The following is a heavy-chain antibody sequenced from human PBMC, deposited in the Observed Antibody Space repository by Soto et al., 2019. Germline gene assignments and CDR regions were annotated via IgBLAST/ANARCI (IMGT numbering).Heavy chain of an antibody. CDR3: ARECHDILTGPPWVWYFDL. Sequence: QVQLQQWGAGPLRPLETLSLTCGVSGGSFSGYYWAWIRQSPGKGLEWIGEINDRGSINYNPSLKSRASISVDTSKNHYSLNVRSVTAADTAVYYCARECHDILTGPPWVWYFDLWGRGTLVTVSS. D-gene: IGHD3-9*01. CDR2: INDRGSI. CDR1: GGSFSGYY. V-gene: IGHV4-34*01. J-gene: IGHJ2*01.